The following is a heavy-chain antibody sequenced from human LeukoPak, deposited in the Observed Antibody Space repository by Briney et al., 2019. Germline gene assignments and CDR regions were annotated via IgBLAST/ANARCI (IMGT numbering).Heavy chain of an antibody. CDR1: GFTFSDYY. Sequence: LRLSCAASGFTFSDYYMSWIHQPPGKGLEWIGHVYYSGRTYYNPSLKSRLTVSVDTSKNQFSLKLSSVTAADTAVYYCARAVYSNSYHFDYWGQGTLLTVSS. CDR2: VYYSGRT. D-gene: IGHD6-6*01. CDR3: ARAVYSNSYHFDY. V-gene: IGHV4-30-4*08. J-gene: IGHJ4*02.